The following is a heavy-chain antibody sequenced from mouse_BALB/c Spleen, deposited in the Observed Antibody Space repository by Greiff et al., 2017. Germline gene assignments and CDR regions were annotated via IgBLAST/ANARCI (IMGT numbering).Heavy chain of an antibody. CDR3: ARYPHYYGSRRFDY. Sequence: VQLKESGPSLVKPSQTLSLTCSVTGDSITSGYWNWIRKFPGNKLEYMGYISYSGSTYYNPSLKSRISITRDTSKNQYYLQLNSVTTEDTATYYCARYPHYYGSRRFDYWGQGTTLTVSS. CDR1: GDSITSGY. CDR2: ISYSGST. V-gene: IGHV3-8*02. D-gene: IGHD1-1*01. J-gene: IGHJ2*01.